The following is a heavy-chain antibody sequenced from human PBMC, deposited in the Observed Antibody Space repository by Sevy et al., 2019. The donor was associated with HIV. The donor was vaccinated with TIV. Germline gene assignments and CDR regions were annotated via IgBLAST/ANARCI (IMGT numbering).Heavy chain of an antibody. J-gene: IGHJ3*02. CDR1: GFTFSDYY. D-gene: IGHD3-22*01. Sequence: GGSLRLSCAASGFTFSDYYMSWIRQAPGKGLEWVSYISSSGSTIYYADSVKGRFTISRDNAKNSLYLQMNSLRAEDTDVYYCAIDGYYDSSGYYYDDAFDIWGQGTMVTVSS. V-gene: IGHV3-11*01. CDR3: AIDGYYDSSGYYYDDAFDI. CDR2: ISSSGSTI.